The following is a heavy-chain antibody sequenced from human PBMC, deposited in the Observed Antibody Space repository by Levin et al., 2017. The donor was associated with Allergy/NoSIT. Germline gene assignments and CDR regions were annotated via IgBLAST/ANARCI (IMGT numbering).Heavy chain of an antibody. J-gene: IGHJ4*02. D-gene: IGHD3-3*01. Sequence: GGSLRLSCTASGFTFGDYTMNWFRQAPGKGLEWVGFIRSKAYGGTTKYAASVKGRFTISRDDSKSIAYLQMNSLKTEDTAVYYCTRDGYDFWSGYYKLDYWGQGTLVTVSS. CDR2: IRSKAYGGTT. CDR1: GFTFGDYT. V-gene: IGHV3-49*03. CDR3: TRDGYDFWSGYYKLDY.